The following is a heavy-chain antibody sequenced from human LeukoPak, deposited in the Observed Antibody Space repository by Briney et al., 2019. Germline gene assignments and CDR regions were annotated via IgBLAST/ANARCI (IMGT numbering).Heavy chain of an antibody. V-gene: IGHV3-23*01. Sequence: PGGSLRLSCAVSGFIFSSYAMSWVRQAPGKGLEWVSGISGSDGATYYADSVKGRFTISRDNSKNTLYLQMNSLRAEDTAVYYCARDSGVHYFDYWGQGTLATVSS. CDR3: ARDSGVHYFDY. CDR2: ISGSDGAT. CDR1: GFIFSSYA. D-gene: IGHD2-8*01. J-gene: IGHJ4*02.